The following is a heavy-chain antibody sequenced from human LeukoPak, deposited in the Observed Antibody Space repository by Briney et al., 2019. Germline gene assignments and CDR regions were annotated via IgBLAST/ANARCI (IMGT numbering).Heavy chain of an antibody. D-gene: IGHD1-1*01. Sequence: SETLSLTCAVYGGSFSGYYWSWIRQPPGKGLEWIGEINHSGSTNYNPSLKSRVTISVDTSKNQFSLKLSSVTAADTAVYYCARVRITPPYNTYAMGAWGQGTTVTVSS. J-gene: IGHJ6*02. CDR3: ARVRITPPYNTYAMGA. CDR2: INHSGST. V-gene: IGHV4-34*01. CDR1: GGSFSGYY.